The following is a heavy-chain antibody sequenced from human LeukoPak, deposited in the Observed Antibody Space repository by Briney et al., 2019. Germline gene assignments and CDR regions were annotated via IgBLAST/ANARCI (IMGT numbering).Heavy chain of an antibody. Sequence: GGSLRLSCAASGFTVSSNYMSWVRQAPGKGLEWVSVIYSGGSTYYADSVKGRFTISRDNSKNTLYLQMNSLRAEDTAVYYCARALGTDYYYYGMDVWGQGTTVTVSS. CDR1: GFTVSSNY. CDR3: ARALGTDYYYYGMDV. J-gene: IGHJ6*02. V-gene: IGHV3-53*01. D-gene: IGHD1-1*01. CDR2: IYSGGST.